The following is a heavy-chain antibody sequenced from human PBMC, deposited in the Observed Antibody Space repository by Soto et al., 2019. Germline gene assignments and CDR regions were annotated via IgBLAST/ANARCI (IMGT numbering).Heavy chain of an antibody. CDR3: ARVSRRWFGELLYYFDY. CDR2: INHSGST. Sequence: SETLSLTCAVYGGSFSGYYWSWIRQPPGKVLEWIGEINHSGSTNYNPSLKGRVTISVDTSKNQFSLKLSSVTAADTAVYYCARVSRRWFGELLYYFDYWGQGXLVTVYS. V-gene: IGHV4-34*01. J-gene: IGHJ4*02. D-gene: IGHD3-10*01. CDR1: GGSFSGYY.